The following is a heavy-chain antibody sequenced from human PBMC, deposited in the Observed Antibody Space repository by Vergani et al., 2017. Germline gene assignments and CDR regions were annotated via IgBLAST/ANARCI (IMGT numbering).Heavy chain of an antibody. CDR1: GFIFSTYS. J-gene: IGHJ4*02. CDR3: AREGRSGAAAGTDFDY. Sequence: EVQLVESGGGLVKPGGSLRLSCAASGFIFSTYSMNWVRQAPGKGLEWGSSISSSSSYIYYADSVKGRFTISRDNAKNSLYLQMNSLRAGDTAVYYCAREGRSGAAAGTDFDYWGQGTLVTVSS. CDR2: ISSSSSYI. V-gene: IGHV3-21*01. D-gene: IGHD6-13*01.